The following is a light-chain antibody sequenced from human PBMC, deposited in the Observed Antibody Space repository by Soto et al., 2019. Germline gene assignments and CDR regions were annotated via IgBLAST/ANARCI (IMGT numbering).Light chain of an antibody. CDR2: AAS. V-gene: IGKV1-39*01. CDR1: QSISSY. Sequence: DIQMTQSPSSLSASVGYRVTITCRSGQSISSYLNWYQQKPGKAPKLLIYAASSLQSGVPSRFSGSGSGKDFTLTISSLQPEDFATYCCKQSYSTPTLGGGTKVDIK. CDR3: KQSYSTPT. J-gene: IGKJ4*01.